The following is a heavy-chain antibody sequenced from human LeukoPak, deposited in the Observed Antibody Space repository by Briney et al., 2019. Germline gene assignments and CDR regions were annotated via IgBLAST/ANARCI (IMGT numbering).Heavy chain of an antibody. Sequence: PGGSLRLSCAASGFTFSSYEMIWVRQAPGKGLEWVSYISSSGGTIYYADSVKGRFTFSRDNAKNSLYLQMNSLRAEDTALYYCARAKYYDSSGYYYYFDYWGQGTLVTVSS. CDR2: ISSSGGTI. D-gene: IGHD3-22*01. CDR1: GFTFSSYE. CDR3: ARAKYYDSSGYYYYFDY. V-gene: IGHV3-48*03. J-gene: IGHJ4*02.